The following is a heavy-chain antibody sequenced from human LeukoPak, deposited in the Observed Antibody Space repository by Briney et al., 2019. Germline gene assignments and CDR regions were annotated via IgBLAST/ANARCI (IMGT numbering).Heavy chain of an antibody. CDR3: ARVLAIGGPYNWFDP. Sequence: SETLSLTCAVYGGSFSGYYWSWIRQPPGKGLEWIGEINHSGSTNYNPSLKSRVTISVDTSKNQFSLKLSSVTAADTAVYYCARVLAIGGPYNWFDPWGQGTLVTVSS. J-gene: IGHJ5*02. CDR2: INHSGST. V-gene: IGHV4-34*01. CDR1: GGSFSGYY. D-gene: IGHD2/OR15-2a*01.